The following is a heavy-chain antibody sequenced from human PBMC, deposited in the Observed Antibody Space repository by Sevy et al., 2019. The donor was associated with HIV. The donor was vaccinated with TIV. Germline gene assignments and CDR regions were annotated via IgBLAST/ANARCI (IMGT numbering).Heavy chain of an antibody. D-gene: IGHD3-22*01. CDR3: AITKDYYDSSGYPFDY. CDR2: FDPEDGET. Sequence: ASVKVSCKVSGYTLTQLSMHWVRQAPGKGLEWMGSFDPEDGETIYAQKFQGRVTMTEDTSTDTTSMELSSLKSEDTAVFYCAITKDYYDSSGYPFDYWGQGTLVTVSS. J-gene: IGHJ4*02. CDR1: GYTLTQLS. V-gene: IGHV1-24*01.